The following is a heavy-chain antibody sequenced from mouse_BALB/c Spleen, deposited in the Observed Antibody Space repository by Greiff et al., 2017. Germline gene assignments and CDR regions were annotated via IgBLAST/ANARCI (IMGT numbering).Heavy chain of an antibody. D-gene: IGHD2-3*01. CDR3: TRNHDGYGGWYFEV. Sequence: VKLMESGAELVKPGASVKLSCKASGYTFTSYYMYWVKQRPGQGLEWIGEINPSNGGTNFNEKFKSKATLTVDKSSSTAYMQLSSLTSEDSAVYYCTRNHDGYGGWYFEVWGAGTTVTVSS. J-gene: IGHJ1*01. CDR2: INPSNGGT. V-gene: IGHV1S81*02. CDR1: GYTFTSYY.